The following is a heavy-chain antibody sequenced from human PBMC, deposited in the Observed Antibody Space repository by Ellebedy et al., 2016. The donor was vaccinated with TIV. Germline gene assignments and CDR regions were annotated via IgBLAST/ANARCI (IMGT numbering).Heavy chain of an antibody. V-gene: IGHV4-59*08. Sequence: MPGGSLRLSCSVSGDSINFYYWSWVRQSPEQGLEWIGHIYYTGSAKYSPSFKSRVTMSVDTSKNQFSLHLSSVTAADRAMYYCVRLGSYFDRWGQGTLVTVSS. J-gene: IGHJ4*02. CDR2: IYYTGSA. D-gene: IGHD1-26*01. CDR3: VRLGSYFDR. CDR1: GDSINFYY.